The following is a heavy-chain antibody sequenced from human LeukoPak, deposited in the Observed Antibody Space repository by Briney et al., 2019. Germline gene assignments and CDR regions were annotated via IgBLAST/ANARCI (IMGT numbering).Heavy chain of an antibody. Sequence: PSETLSLTCTVSGVSISSYYWSWIRQPAGKGLEWIGRIYTSGSTNYNPSLKSRVTMSVYTSKNQFSLKLSSVTAADTAVYYCASQTEGYSSGWYFSAAFDIWGQGTMVTVSS. J-gene: IGHJ3*02. V-gene: IGHV4-4*07. CDR2: IYTSGST. CDR1: GVSISSYY. CDR3: ASQTEGYSSGWYFSAAFDI. D-gene: IGHD6-19*01.